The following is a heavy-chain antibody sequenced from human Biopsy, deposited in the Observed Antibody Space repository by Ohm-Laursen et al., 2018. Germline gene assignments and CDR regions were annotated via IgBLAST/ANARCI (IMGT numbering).Heavy chain of an antibody. CDR1: GYAVNDYF. D-gene: IGHD3-16*01. J-gene: IGHJ3*01. CDR3: ARDIMNRIAGLVARSDVFDV. CDR2: ISPNSGGT. Sequence: SSVKVSCNGSGYAVNDYFLHWLRQAPGQGPEWMGWISPNSGGTNYAQKFQGRVTMTTDTSTSTVYLELRGLISDDTAVYYCARDIMNRIAGLVARSDVFDVWGQGTLVTVSS. V-gene: IGHV1-2*02.